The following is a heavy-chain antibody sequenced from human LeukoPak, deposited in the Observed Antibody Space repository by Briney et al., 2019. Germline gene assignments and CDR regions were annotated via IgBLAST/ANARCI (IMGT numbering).Heavy chain of an antibody. CDR1: GGSFSGYY. Sequence: ETLSLTCAVYGGSFSGYYWSWIRQPPGKGLEWIGEINHSGSTNYNPSLKSRVTISVDTSKNQFSLKLSSVTAADTAVYYCACLTTADAFDIWGQGTMVTVSS. J-gene: IGHJ3*02. D-gene: IGHD3-22*01. V-gene: IGHV4-34*01. CDR2: INHSGST. CDR3: ACLTTADAFDI.